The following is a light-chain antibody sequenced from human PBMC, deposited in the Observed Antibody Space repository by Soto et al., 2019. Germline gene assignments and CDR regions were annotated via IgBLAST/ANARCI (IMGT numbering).Light chain of an antibody. CDR2: GAS. Sequence: EVVLTQSPGTLSLSPGERATLSCRTSQTVSSSYYLAWYQQKPGQAPRLLIYGASNRASGVPDRFSSGWSGTDFTLTISRLEPEDFAVYYCQQCVTSPPGYTFGQGTELRIK. CDR3: QQCVTSPPGYT. CDR1: QTVSSSYY. J-gene: IGKJ2*01. V-gene: IGKV3-20*01.